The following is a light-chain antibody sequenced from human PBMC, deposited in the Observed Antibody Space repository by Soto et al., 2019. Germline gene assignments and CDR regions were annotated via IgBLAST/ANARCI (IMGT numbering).Light chain of an antibody. Sequence: TSPYTPPVSAPVADLHTTTXQASQDITNSLNWYQQKPGKAPKLPIYGASNLETGVPPRFSGGGSGTDFTLTISSLQPEDIAAYYCQQYHNLPIIFGQGTRME. CDR3: QQYHNLPII. J-gene: IGKJ5*01. V-gene: IGKV1-33*01. CDR2: GAS. CDR1: QDITNS.